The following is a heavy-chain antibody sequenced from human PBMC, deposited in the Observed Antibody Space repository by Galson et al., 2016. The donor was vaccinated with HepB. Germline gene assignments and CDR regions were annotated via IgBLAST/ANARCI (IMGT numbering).Heavy chain of an antibody. CDR1: GYTFTGFY. Sequence: SVKVSCKASGYTFTGFYMHWVRQAPGQGLEWMGWINPNSGGTHSAQKFQGRVSLTRDTSISTAYMELSRLRSDDTAVYYCAREYLSGTETGFFQHWGQGTLVTVSS. V-gene: IGHV1-2*02. CDR2: INPNSGGT. CDR3: AREYLSGTETGFFQH. J-gene: IGHJ1*01. D-gene: IGHD6-13*01.